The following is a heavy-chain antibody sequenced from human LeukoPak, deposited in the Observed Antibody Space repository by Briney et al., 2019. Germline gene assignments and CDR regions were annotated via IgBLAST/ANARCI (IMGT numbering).Heavy chain of an antibody. CDR3: ARLHSSSPGDFDY. Sequence: SQTLSLTCALTGDSVSSNSAAWSWVRQSPSRGLEWLGRTYYRSKWYNDYAVTVKSRITINPDTSKNHFSQQLNSVTPEDTAVYYCARLHSSSPGDFDYWGQGTLVTVSS. J-gene: IGHJ4*02. CDR1: GDSVSSNSAA. D-gene: IGHD6-6*01. V-gene: IGHV6-1*01. CDR2: TYYRSKWYN.